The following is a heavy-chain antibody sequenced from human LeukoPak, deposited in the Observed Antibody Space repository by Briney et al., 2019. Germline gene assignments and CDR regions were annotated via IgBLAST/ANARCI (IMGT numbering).Heavy chain of an antibody. D-gene: IGHD3-22*01. Sequence: PLETLSLTCTVSGGSISSYYWSWIRQPPGKGLEWIGYIYYSGSTNYNPSLKSRVTISVDTSKNQFSLKLSSVTAADTAVYYCAGHYYDSSGYYYTPYYYYMDVWGKGTTVTVSS. V-gene: IGHV4-59*01. CDR2: IYYSGST. J-gene: IGHJ6*03. CDR1: GGSISSYY. CDR3: AGHYYDSSGYYYTPYYYYMDV.